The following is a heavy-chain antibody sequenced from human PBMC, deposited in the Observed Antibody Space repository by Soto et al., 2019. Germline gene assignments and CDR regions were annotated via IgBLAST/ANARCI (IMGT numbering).Heavy chain of an antibody. J-gene: IGHJ6*03. V-gene: IGHV1-18*01. D-gene: IGHD5-12*01. Sequence: ASVKVSCKASGYTFTSYGISWVRQAPGQGLEWMGWISAYNGNTNYAQKLQGRVTMTTDTSTSTAYMELRSLRAEDTAVYYCARDQDIVARGYYYLDVWGKGTTVTVSS. CDR1: GYTFTSYG. CDR2: ISAYNGNT. CDR3: ARDQDIVARGYYYLDV.